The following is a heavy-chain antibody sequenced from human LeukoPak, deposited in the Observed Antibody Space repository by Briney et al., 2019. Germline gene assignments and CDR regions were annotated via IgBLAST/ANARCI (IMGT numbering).Heavy chain of an antibody. Sequence: SVKVSCKASGGTFSSYAISWVRQAPGQGLEWMGGIVPIFGTANYAQKFQGRVTITADESTSTAYMELSSLRSEDTAVYYCARGGRGDSGYDYWGQGTLVTVSS. CDR2: IVPIFGTA. CDR1: GGTFSSYA. J-gene: IGHJ4*02. D-gene: IGHD5-12*01. V-gene: IGHV1-69*13. CDR3: ARGGRGDSGYDY.